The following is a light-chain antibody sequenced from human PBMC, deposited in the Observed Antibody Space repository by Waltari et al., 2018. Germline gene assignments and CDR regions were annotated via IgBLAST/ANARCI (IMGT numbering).Light chain of an antibody. CDR2: GKN. J-gene: IGLJ1*01. Sequence: SSELTQDPAVSVALGQTVRITCQGDSLRYYYANWYRQKPGQAPLLVMDGKNNRPSGIPDGSSGSYSGDTSSWTSTGAQAEDEADYYCNARDSNGNPFVFGPATKVTVL. CDR1: SLRYYY. V-gene: IGLV3-19*01. CDR3: NARDSNGNPFV.